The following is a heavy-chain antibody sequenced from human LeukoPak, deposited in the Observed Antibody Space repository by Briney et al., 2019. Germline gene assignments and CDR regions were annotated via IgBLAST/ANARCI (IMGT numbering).Heavy chain of an antibody. CDR2: INSGGDNT. V-gene: IGHV3-23*01. CDR3: TKGGSYAPLDY. J-gene: IGHJ4*02. D-gene: IGHD1-26*01. CDR1: GFTFSSSA. Sequence: GGSLRLSCAASGFTFSSSAMTWVRQAPGKGLEWFSAINSGGDNTVYADYVKGRLTISRDNSKNTLYLQMNSLRAEDTAIYYCTKGGSYAPLDYWGQGTLVTVSS.